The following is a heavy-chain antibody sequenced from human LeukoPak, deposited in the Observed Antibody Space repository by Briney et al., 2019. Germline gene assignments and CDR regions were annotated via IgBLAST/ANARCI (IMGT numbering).Heavy chain of an antibody. J-gene: IGHJ6*02. Sequence: NPPETLSLTCTVSGGSISSYYWSWIRQPAGKGLEWIGRIYSSGSTNYNPSLNSRVTMSVDTSKDQFSLKLSSVTAADTAVYYCARWGAYGMDVWAKGPRSPSP. CDR1: GGSISSYY. V-gene: IGHV4-4*07. CDR2: IYSSGST. D-gene: IGHD3-16*01. CDR3: ARWGAYGMDV.